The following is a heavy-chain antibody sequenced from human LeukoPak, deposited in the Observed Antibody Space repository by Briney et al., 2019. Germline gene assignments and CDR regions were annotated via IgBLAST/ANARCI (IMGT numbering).Heavy chain of an antibody. CDR1: GGSFSGYY. V-gene: IGHV4-34*01. Sequence: SETLSLTCAVYGGSFSGYYWSWIRQPPGKGLEWIGEINHSGSTNYNPSLKSRVTISVDTSKNQFSLKLTSVTAADTAVYYCAMRGGRFYFRFDPWGQGTLVTVSS. CDR3: AMRGGRFYFRFDP. D-gene: IGHD3-3*01. J-gene: IGHJ5*02. CDR2: INHSGST.